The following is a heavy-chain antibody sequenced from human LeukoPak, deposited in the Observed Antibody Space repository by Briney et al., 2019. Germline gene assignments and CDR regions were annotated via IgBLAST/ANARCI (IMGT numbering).Heavy chain of an antibody. Sequence: GGSLRPSCAASGFTFSRDSMNWVRQAPGKGLEWVSYISGSSSTIYYIDSVKGRFTISRDNAKSSLYLQMNSLRAEDTAVYYCASTFAGRREWGQGTLVTVSS. J-gene: IGHJ4*02. CDR1: GFTFSRDS. CDR3: ASTFAGRRE. V-gene: IGHV3-48*04. D-gene: IGHD3-16*01. CDR2: ISGSSSTI.